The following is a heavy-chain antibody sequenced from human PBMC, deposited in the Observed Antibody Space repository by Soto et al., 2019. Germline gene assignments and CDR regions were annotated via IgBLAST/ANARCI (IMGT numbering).Heavy chain of an antibody. CDR3: ARGDIVVVPAATNPDY. V-gene: IGHV5-10-1*01. CDR2: IDPSDSYT. Sequence: EVQLVQSGAEVKKPGESLRISCKGSGYSFTSYWISWVRQMPGKGLEWMGRIDPSDSYTNYSPSFQGHVTISADKSISPGYLQWSRLKASDTGMYYCARGDIVVVPAATNPDYWGQGTLVTVSS. D-gene: IGHD2-2*01. J-gene: IGHJ4*02. CDR1: GYSFTSYW.